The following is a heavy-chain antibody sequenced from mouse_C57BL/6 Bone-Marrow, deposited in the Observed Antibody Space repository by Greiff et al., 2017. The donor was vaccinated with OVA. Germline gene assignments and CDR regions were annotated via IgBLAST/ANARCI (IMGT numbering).Heavy chain of an antibody. CDR1: GYTFTDYH. CDR2: INPNNGGT. D-gene: IGHD2-2*01. CDR3: ARLVTTDYFDY. V-gene: IGHV1-26*01. J-gene: IGHJ2*01. Sequence: EVQLQQPGPELVKPGASVKISCKASGYTFTDYHMNWVKQSHGKSLEWIGDINPNNGGTSYNQKFKGKATLTVDKSSSTAYMELRSLTSEDSAVYYCARLVTTDYFDYWGQGTTLTVSS.